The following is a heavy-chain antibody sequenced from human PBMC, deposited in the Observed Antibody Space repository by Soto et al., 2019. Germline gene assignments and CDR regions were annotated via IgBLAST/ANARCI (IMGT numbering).Heavy chain of an antibody. CDR1: GFTFSSYW. D-gene: IGHD1-26*01. Sequence: GSLRLSCAASGFTFSSYWMHWVRQAPGKGLVWVSRINSDGSSTSYADSVKGRFTISGDNAKNTLYLQMNSLRAEDTAVYYCARDLYSGSYCYYYGMAVWGQGTTVTVSS. CDR3: ARDLYSGSYCYYYGMAV. V-gene: IGHV3-74*01. J-gene: IGHJ6*02. CDR2: INSDGSST.